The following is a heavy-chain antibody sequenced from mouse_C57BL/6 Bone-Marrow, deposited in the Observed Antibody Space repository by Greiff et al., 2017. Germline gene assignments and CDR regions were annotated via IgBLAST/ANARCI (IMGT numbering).Heavy chain of an antibody. CDR2: INPNYGTT. D-gene: IGHD2-1*01. Sequence: VHVKQSGPELVKPGASVKISCKASGYSFTDYNMNWVKQSNGKSLEWIGVINPNYGTTSYNQKFKGKATLTVDQSSSTAYMQLNSLTSEDSAVYYCARVTTFFNYAMDYWGQGTSVTVSS. CDR1: GYSFTDYN. CDR3: ARVTTFFNYAMDY. J-gene: IGHJ4*01. V-gene: IGHV1-39*01.